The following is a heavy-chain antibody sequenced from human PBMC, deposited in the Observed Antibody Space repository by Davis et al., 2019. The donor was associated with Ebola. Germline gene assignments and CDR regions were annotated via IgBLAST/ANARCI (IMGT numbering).Heavy chain of an antibody. J-gene: IGHJ2*01. V-gene: IGHV3-48*02. CDR2: ISSGGVTT. D-gene: IGHD2-21*02. Sequence: GGSLRLSCAASGFDFSDYSMTWVRQAPGKGLQWLSYISSGGVTTYYADSVTGRFSTSRDNAKNSLFLQMSSLRDEDTAVYYCARDPALVVTGGGWFFGLWGRGTLVTVSS. CDR1: GFDFSDYS. CDR3: ARDPALVVTGGGWFFGL.